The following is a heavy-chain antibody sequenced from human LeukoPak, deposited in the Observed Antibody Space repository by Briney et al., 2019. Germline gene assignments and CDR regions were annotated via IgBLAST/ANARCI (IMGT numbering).Heavy chain of an antibody. CDR3: ARDSLWFGEYSVSY. D-gene: IGHD3-10*01. Sequence: GGSLRLSCAASGFTFSSYAMSWVRQAPGKGLEWVSAISGSGSTIYYADSVKGRFTISRDNAKNSLYLQMNSLRAEDTAVYYCARDSLWFGEYSVSYWGQGTLVTVSS. V-gene: IGHV3-23*01. J-gene: IGHJ4*02. CDR2: ISGSGSTI. CDR1: GFTFSSYA.